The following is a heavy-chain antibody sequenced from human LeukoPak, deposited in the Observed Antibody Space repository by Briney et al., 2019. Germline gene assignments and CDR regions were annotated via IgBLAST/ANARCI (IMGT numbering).Heavy chain of an antibody. J-gene: IGHJ5*02. CDR1: GGTFSSYA. V-gene: IGHV1-69*05. CDR3: ARDYGGNGNWFDP. CDR2: IIPIFGSA. D-gene: IGHD4-23*01. Sequence: GASVKVSCKASGGTFSSYAISWVRQAPGQGLEWMGGIIPIFGSANYAQKFQGRVTITTDESTSTAYMELSSLRSEDTAVYYCARDYGGNGNWFDPWGQGTLVTVSS.